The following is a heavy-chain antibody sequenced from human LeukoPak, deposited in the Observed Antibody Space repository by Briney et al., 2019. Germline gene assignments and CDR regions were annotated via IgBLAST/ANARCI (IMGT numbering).Heavy chain of an antibody. CDR2: INPNSGGT. CDR3: ARADLLDYGSGSLGGY. D-gene: IGHD3-10*01. V-gene: IGHV1-2*02. Sequence: ASVKVSCKASGYTFTGYYMHWVRQAPGQGLEWMGWINPNSGGTNYAQKFQGRVTMTRDTSISTAYMELSRLRSDDTAVYYCARADLLDYGSGSLGGYWGQGTLVTVSS. J-gene: IGHJ4*02. CDR1: GYTFTGYY.